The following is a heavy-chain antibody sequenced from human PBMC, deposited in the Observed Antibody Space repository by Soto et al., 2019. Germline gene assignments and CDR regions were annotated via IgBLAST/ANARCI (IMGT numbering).Heavy chain of an antibody. Sequence: PSETLSLTCTVSGGSISSYYWSWIRQPPGKGLEWIGYIYYSGSTNYNPSLKSRVTISVDTSKNQFSLKLSSVTAADTAVYYCARAGYSSSWNWFDPWGQGTLVTVS. D-gene: IGHD6-13*01. CDR1: GGSISSYY. CDR2: IYYSGST. V-gene: IGHV4-59*08. J-gene: IGHJ5*02. CDR3: ARAGYSSSWNWFDP.